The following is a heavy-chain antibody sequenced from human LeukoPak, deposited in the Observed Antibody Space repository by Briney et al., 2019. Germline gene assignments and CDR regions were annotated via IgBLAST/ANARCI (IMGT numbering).Heavy chain of an antibody. CDR1: GFTFDDYA. CDR2: ISWNSGSI. D-gene: IGHD6-6*01. V-gene: IGHV3-9*01. J-gene: IGHJ5*02. CDR3: AKGTEYSSSSGWFDP. Sequence: GGSLRLSCAASGFTFDDYAVHWVRQAPGKGLEWVSGISWNSGSIGYADSVKGRFTISRDNAKNSLYLQMNSLRAEDTALYYCAKGTEYSSSSGWFDPWGQGTLVTVSS.